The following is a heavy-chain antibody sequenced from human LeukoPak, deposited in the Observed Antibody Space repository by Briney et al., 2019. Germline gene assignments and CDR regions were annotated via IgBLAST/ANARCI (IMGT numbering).Heavy chain of an antibody. J-gene: IGHJ4*02. CDR1: GYSFTSYW. Sequence: GESLKISCKGSGYSFTSYWIGWVRQMPGKGLEWMGIIYPGDSDTRYSPSFQGQVTISADKSISTAYLQWSSLKASDTAMYYCARLPRVGKYIVVVPEFDYWGQGTLVTVSS. CDR3: ARLPRVGKYIVVVPEFDY. CDR2: IYPGDSDT. V-gene: IGHV5-51*01. D-gene: IGHD2-2*01.